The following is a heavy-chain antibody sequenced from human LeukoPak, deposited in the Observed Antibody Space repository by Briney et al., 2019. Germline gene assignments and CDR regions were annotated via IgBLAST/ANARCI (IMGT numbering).Heavy chain of an antibody. Sequence: GGSLRLSCAASGFTFSSYNMNWVRQAPGKGLEWVSVIYSGGSTYYADSVKGRFTISRDNSKNTLYLQMNSLRAEDTAVYYCARVGPTAMVTLLYYYYGMDVWGQGTTVTVSS. V-gene: IGHV3-53*01. CDR1: GFTFSSYN. J-gene: IGHJ6*02. CDR2: IYSGGST. CDR3: ARVGPTAMVTLLYYYYGMDV. D-gene: IGHD5-18*01.